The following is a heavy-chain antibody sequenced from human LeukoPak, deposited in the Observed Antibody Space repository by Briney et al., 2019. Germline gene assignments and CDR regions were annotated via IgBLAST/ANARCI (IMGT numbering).Heavy chain of an antibody. CDR1: GGSISSGSYY. CDR3: ARDYYDRGNWFDL. CDR2: IYTSGST. V-gene: IGHV4-61*02. Sequence: SETLSLTCTVAGGSISSGSYYWSWIRQPAGKGLEWIVRIYTSGSTNYNPSLKSRFTISVEKAKNQYSLKLSSVTAADTAVYYCARDYYDRGNWFDLWGQGTLVTVSS. D-gene: IGHD3-22*01. J-gene: IGHJ5*02.